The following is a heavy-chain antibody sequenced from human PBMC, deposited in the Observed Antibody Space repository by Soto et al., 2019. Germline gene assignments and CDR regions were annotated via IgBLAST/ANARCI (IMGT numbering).Heavy chain of an antibody. CDR3: ATELGENPASPFDA. Sequence: QVQLVQSGADVKKPGSSVKVSCQASGVTFSSETLGWVRQAPGQGLEWVGGIIPLFGTASYAQKFQGRVTITADESTSTVYMELSSLRSDDTAVYFCATELGENPASPFDAWGQLTLVTVSS. V-gene: IGHV1-69*01. D-gene: IGHD3-10*01. CDR2: IIPLFGTA. J-gene: IGHJ4*02. CDR1: GVTFSSET.